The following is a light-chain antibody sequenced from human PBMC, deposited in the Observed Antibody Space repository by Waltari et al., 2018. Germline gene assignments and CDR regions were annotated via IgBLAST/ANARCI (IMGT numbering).Light chain of an antibody. V-gene: IGKV3-20*01. CDR2: GAS. Sequence: EIVLTQSPGTLSLSPGERATLSCRASQSVSRALAWYQQKPGQAPRLLIYGASSRAAGIPDRFSGSGSGTDFTLTISRLEPEDFALYYCQQYGSSVMYTFGQGTKVEIK. CDR3: QQYGSSVMYT. CDR1: QSVSRA. J-gene: IGKJ2*01.